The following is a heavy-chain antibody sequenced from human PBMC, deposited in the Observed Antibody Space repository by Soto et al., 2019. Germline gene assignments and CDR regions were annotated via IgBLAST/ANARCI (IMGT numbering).Heavy chain of an antibody. D-gene: IGHD6-6*01. CDR3: ARADSGGQLVPSK. CDR1: GFSFSDYT. CDR2: ISGSSIYI. Sequence: GGSLRLSCAASGFSFSDYTMNWVRQAPGKGLEWVSSISGSSIYINYADSVKGRFTISRVNSKNSLYLQMNSLRAEDTAVYYCARADSGGQLVPSKWGQGTLVTV. J-gene: IGHJ4*02. V-gene: IGHV3-21*06.